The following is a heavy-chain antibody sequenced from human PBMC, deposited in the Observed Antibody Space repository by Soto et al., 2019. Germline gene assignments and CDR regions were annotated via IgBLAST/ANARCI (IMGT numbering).Heavy chain of an antibody. CDR2: IYHSGST. Sequence: ASETLSLTCAVSSGSISSSNWWSWVRQPPGKGLEWIGEIYHSGSTNYNPSLKSRVTISVDKSKNQFSLKLSSVTAADTAVYYCARVPGYCSSTSCYGFYYYYYMDVWGKGTTVTVSS. CDR3: ARVPGYCSSTSCYGFYYYYYMDV. CDR1: SGSISSSNW. J-gene: IGHJ6*03. V-gene: IGHV4-4*02. D-gene: IGHD2-2*03.